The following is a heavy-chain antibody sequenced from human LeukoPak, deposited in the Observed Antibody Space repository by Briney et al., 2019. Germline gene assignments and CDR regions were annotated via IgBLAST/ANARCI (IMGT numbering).Heavy chain of an antibody. D-gene: IGHD5-18*01. Sequence: GGSLRLSCAASGFTFSSYWMHWVRQAPGRGLVWVSGINSDGSFTTYADSVKGRFTISRDNAKNTLYLQMNSLRAEDTAVYYCAKGGYSYGSGVDNWFDPWGQGTLVTVSS. CDR2: INSDGSFT. J-gene: IGHJ5*02. CDR1: GFTFSSYW. CDR3: AKGGYSYGSGVDNWFDP. V-gene: IGHV3-74*01.